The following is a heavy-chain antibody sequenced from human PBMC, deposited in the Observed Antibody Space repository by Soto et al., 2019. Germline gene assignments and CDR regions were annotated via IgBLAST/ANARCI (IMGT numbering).Heavy chain of an antibody. CDR1: GLTFNSYA. CDR3: AKDEHLGEAYWGGGYLYLMDV. D-gene: IGHD1-26*01. V-gene: IGHV3-23*01. J-gene: IGHJ6*02. Sequence: GGSLRLSCAASGLTFNSYAMSWVRQAPGKGLEWVSGISASGGTTYFADSVKGRFTISRDNSKNTLYLQMNSLRAGDTAVYYCAKDEHLGEAYWGGGYLYLMDVWGPGTTVTVSS. CDR2: ISASGGTT.